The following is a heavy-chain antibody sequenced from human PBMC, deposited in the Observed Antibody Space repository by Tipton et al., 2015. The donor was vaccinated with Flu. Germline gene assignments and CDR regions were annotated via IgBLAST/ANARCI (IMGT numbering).Heavy chain of an antibody. CDR1: GGSISSGDYY. D-gene: IGHD2-2*01. J-gene: IGHJ6*02. V-gene: IGHV4-30-4*01. Sequence: TLSLTCTVSGGSISSGDYYWSWIRQPPGKGLEWIGYIYYSGSTYYNPSLKSRVTISVDTSKNQFSLKLSSVTAADTAVYYCAREGRYQLLYGMDVWGQGTTVTVSS. CDR2: IYYSGST. CDR3: AREGRYQLLYGMDV.